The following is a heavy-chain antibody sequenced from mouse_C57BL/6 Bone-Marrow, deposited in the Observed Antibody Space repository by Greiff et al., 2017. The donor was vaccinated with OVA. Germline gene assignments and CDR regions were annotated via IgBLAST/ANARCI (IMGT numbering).Heavy chain of an antibody. V-gene: IGHV1-26*01. CDR3: ARAGDGYYWFAY. CDR2: INPNYGGT. J-gene: IGHJ2*01. Sequence: EVQLQQSGPELVKPGASVKISCKASGYTFTDYYMNWVKQSHGKSLEWIGDINPNYGGTSYNQKFKGKATLTVDKSSSTAYMELRSLTSEDSAVYYCARAGDGYYWFAYWGQGTTLTVSS. CDR1: GYTFTDYY. D-gene: IGHD2-3*01.